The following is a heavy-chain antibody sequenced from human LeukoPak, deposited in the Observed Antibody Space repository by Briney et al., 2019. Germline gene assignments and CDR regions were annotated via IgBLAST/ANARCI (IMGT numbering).Heavy chain of an antibody. Sequence: SETLSLTCTVSGASIRNSAYYWLWIRQPPGEGLECIGTVHYSGSTFYNPSLKGRVNISVDTSKNQFSLQLSSVTAADTAVYYCARLFFVIDTWGQGTLVTVSS. CDR2: VHYSGST. D-gene: IGHD3-3*01. CDR3: ARLFFVIDT. J-gene: IGHJ5*02. V-gene: IGHV4-39*01. CDR1: GASIRNSAYY.